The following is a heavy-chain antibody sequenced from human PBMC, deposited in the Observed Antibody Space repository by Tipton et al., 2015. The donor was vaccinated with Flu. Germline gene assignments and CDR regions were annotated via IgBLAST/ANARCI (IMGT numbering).Heavy chain of an antibody. CDR3: AKEKSTIFFDS. CDR1: GFTFDDYS. D-gene: IGHD3-3*01. Sequence: SLRLSCAASGFTFDDYSIHWVRQAPGKGLEWVSLINWDGTTTYYADSVKGRFTISRDNSKNSLYLQMSSLRTEDTALYYCAKEKSTIFFDSWGQGTLVTVSS. CDR2: INWDGTTT. J-gene: IGHJ4*02. V-gene: IGHV3-43*01.